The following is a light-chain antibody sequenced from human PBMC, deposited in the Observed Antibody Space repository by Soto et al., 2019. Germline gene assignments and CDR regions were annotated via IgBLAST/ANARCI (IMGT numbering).Light chain of an antibody. CDR3: QSYDSSLSGSEV. Sequence: QSVLTQPPSVSGAPGQRVTISCTGSSSSIGAGHDVHWYQQLPGTAPKLLIYGNGNRPSGVPERFSGSKSGTSASLAITGLQAEDEADYYCQSYDSSLSGSEVFGTGTKVTVL. CDR2: GNG. J-gene: IGLJ1*01. CDR1: SSSIGAGHD. V-gene: IGLV1-40*01.